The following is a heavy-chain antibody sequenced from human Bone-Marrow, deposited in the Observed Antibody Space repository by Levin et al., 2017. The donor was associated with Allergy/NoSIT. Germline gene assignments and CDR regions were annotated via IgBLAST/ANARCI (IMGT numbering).Heavy chain of an antibody. V-gene: IGHV3-74*01. D-gene: IGHD6-19*01. CDR1: GFTFSNYW. CDR2: IKSDGSSS. J-gene: IGHJ4*02. Sequence: GESLKISCAASGFTFSNYWMHWVRQAPGKGLVWVSVIKSDGSSSYYADSVKGRFTISRDNAKNTLYLQMNSLRVEDTARYYCVRSSGWVIDYWGLGTLVTVSS. CDR3: VRSSGWVIDY.